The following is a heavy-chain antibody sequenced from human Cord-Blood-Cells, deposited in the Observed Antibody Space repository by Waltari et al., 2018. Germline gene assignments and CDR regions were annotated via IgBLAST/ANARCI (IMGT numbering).Heavy chain of an antibody. CDR1: GGTFSSYA. Sequence: QVQLVQSGAEVKKPGSSVKVSCKASGGTFSSYAFSWVRQAPGQGLEWMGRIIPILGIANYAQKFQGRVTITADKSTSTAYMELSSLRSEDTAVYYCAGSQTGTFDYWGQGTLVTVSS. J-gene: IGHJ4*02. CDR3: AGSQTGTFDY. D-gene: IGHD1-7*01. CDR2: IIPILGIA. V-gene: IGHV1-69*09.